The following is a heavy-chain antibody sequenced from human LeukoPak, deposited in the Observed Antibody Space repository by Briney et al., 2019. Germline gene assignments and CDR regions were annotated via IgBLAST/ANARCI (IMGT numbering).Heavy chain of an antibody. V-gene: IGHV1-46*01. J-gene: IGHJ4*02. CDR2: INPSGGST. D-gene: IGHD5-12*01. CDR1: GYTFTSYY. Sequence: GASVKVSCKASGYTFTSYYMHWVRQAPGQGLEWMGIINPSGGSTSHAQKFQGRVTMTRDTSTSTVYMELSSLRSEDTAVYYCARGTSDIVATSSIDYWGQGTLVTVSS. CDR3: ARGTSDIVATSSIDY.